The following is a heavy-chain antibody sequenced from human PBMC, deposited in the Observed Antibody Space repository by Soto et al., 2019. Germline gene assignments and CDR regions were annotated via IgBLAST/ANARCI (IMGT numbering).Heavy chain of an antibody. CDR1: GYTFTTYA. V-gene: IGHV1-3*04. CDR2: INTGNGKT. Sequence: ASVKVSCKASGYTFTTYAIHWVRQAPGQRLEWMGWINTGNGKTKYSEKFQGRVTITRDTSANTAYMDLISLRSEDTAVYYCLVATNPGNQFDLWGQGTLVTVSS. D-gene: IGHD5-12*01. J-gene: IGHJ5*02. CDR3: LVATNPGNQFDL.